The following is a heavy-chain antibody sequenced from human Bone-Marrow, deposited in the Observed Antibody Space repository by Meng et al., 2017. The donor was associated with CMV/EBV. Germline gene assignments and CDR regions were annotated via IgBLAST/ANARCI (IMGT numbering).Heavy chain of an antibody. D-gene: IGHD3-3*01. V-gene: IGHV1-2*02. CDR3: ARVRDFWSGYYAD. Sequence: ASVKVSCKASGYTFSDSYIHWVRQAPGQGLEWVGWINPSTGGTDYAQKFQGRVTMTRNTSISTAYMELSRLRSDDTAVYYCARVRDFWSGYYADWGQGTLVTVSS. CDR2: INPSTGGT. J-gene: IGHJ4*02. CDR1: GYTFSDSY.